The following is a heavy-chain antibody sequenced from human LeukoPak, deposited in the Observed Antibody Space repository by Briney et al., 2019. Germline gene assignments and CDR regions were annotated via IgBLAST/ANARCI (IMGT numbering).Heavy chain of an antibody. Sequence: SETLSLTCTVSGGSISSYYWSWIRQPAGKGLEWIGRIYTSGSTHYNPSFKSRVTMSVDTSKNQFSLKLSSVTAADTAVYYCARDQDILTGNDAFDIWGQGTMVTVSS. D-gene: IGHD3-9*01. J-gene: IGHJ3*02. V-gene: IGHV4-4*07. CDR3: ARDQDILTGNDAFDI. CDR1: GGSISSYY. CDR2: IYTSGST.